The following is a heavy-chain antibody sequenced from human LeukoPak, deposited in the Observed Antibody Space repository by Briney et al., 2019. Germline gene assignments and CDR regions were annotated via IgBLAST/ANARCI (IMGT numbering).Heavy chain of an antibody. CDR3: ARVIPYGDYGDY. V-gene: IGHV1-69*13. Sequence: SVKVSCKASGGTFSSYAISWVRQAPGQGLEWMGGIIPIFGTANYAQKFQGRVTITADESTSTAYMELSSLRSEDTAVYYCARVIPYGDYGDYWGQGTLVTVSS. D-gene: IGHD4-17*01. J-gene: IGHJ4*02. CDR1: GGTFSSYA. CDR2: IIPIFGTA.